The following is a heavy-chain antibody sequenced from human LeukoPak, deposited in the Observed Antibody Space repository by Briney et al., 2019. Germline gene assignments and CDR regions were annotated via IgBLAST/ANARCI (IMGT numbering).Heavy chain of an antibody. Sequence: SETLSLTCTVSGGAISSGGYYWSWIRQHPGKGLEWIGYIYYSGSTYYNPSLKSRVTISVDTSKNQFSLKLSSVTAADTAVYYCARDRGCSSTSCRHYYYGMDVWGKGTTVTVSS. J-gene: IGHJ6*04. V-gene: IGHV4-31*03. D-gene: IGHD2-2*01. CDR2: IYYSGST. CDR1: GGAISSGGYY. CDR3: ARDRGCSSTSCRHYYYGMDV.